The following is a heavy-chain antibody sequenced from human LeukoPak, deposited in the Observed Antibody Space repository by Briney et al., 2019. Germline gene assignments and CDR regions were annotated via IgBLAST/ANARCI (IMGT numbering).Heavy chain of an antibody. Sequence: GASVKVSCEASGYRLSYYGISWVRQAPGQGLEWMGWINAYTGNTNYAQKLQGRVTMTTDTSTSTAYMELRSLRSDDTAVYYCARAHPEHYDSSGYNPLDFWGQGTLVTVSS. J-gene: IGHJ4*02. CDR1: GYRLSYYG. CDR3: ARAHPEHYDSSGYNPLDF. D-gene: IGHD3-22*01. CDR2: INAYTGNT. V-gene: IGHV1-18*01.